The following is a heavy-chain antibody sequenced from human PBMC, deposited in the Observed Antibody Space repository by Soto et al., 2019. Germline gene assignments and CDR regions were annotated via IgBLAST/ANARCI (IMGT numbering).Heavy chain of an antibody. D-gene: IGHD5-12*01. J-gene: IGHJ4*02. V-gene: IGHV3-74*01. Sequence: EVQLVESGGGLVQPGGSLRLSCAASGFTFSNYWMHWVRQAPGKGLVWVARIKTDGSITNYVDSVKGRFTISRDNAKNTVYLQMDSLGVEDTAGYYCARFPNGGYDWSWGQGTPVTVSS. CDR2: IKTDGSIT. CDR3: ARFPNGGYDWS. CDR1: GFTFSNYW.